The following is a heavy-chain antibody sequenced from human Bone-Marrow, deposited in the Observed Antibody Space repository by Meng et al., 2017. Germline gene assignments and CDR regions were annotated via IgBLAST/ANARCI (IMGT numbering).Heavy chain of an antibody. J-gene: IGHJ5*02. V-gene: IGHV4-31*01. CDR1: GGSLSSGGYY. CDR3: ARDIRQGGNIWFDP. Sequence: VDLAAGGPGLWNPSPTLSLTCTVYGGSLSSGGYYWSWIRQHPGKGLEWIGYIYYSGTTYYNPSLSSLVTISVDTSKNQFSLNLSSVTAADTAVYYCARDIRQGGNIWFDPWGQGTLATVSS. CDR2: IYYSGTT. D-gene: IGHD3-16*01.